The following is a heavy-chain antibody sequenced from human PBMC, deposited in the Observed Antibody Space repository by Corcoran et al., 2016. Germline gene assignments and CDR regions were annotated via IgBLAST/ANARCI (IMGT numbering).Heavy chain of an antibody. CDR1: GFTFSNAW. D-gene: IGHD3-3*01. Sequence: EVQLVESGGGLVKPGGSLRLSCAASGFTFSNAWMSWVRQAPGKGLEWVGRIKSKTDGGTTDYAAPVKGRFTISRDDSKNTLYLQMNSLKTEDTAVYYCTTDVSVLRFLGWTRGNYYYYGMDVWGQGTTVTVSS. CDR3: TTDVSVLRFLGWTRGNYYYYGMDV. CDR2: IKSKTDGGTT. J-gene: IGHJ6*02. V-gene: IGHV3-15*01.